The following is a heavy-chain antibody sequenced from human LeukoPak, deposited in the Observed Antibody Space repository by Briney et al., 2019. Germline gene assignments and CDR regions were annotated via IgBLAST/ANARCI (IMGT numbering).Heavy chain of an antibody. CDR3: ARDLYYDFWSGYSRDAFDI. Sequence: ASVKVSCKASGYTFTGYYIHWVRQAPGQGLEWMGWIIPESGGTNYAQKFQGRVTMTRDTSISTAYMELSRLRSDDTAVYHCARDLYYDFWSGYSRDAFDIWGQGTMVTVSS. CDR2: IIPESGGT. CDR1: GYTFTGYY. V-gene: IGHV1-2*02. J-gene: IGHJ3*02. D-gene: IGHD3-3*01.